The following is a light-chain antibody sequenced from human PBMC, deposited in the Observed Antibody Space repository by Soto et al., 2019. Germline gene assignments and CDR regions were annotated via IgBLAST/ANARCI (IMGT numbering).Light chain of an antibody. V-gene: IGKV3-15*01. Sequence: EIVMTQSPATLSVSPGERATLSCSASQSVSSNLAWYQQKPGQAPRLLIYGASTRATGIPARFSGSGSGTEFTLTISSLQSEDFAVYYCQQYNNWSRTFGQGTKVEIK. CDR2: GAS. CDR3: QQYNNWSRT. J-gene: IGKJ1*01. CDR1: QSVSSN.